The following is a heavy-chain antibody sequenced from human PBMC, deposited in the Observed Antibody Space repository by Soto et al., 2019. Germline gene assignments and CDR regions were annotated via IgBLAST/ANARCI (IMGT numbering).Heavy chain of an antibody. CDR2: ISSSSSYI. Sequence: GGSLRLSCAASGFTFSSYSMNWVRQAPGKGLEWVSSISSSSSYIYYAESVKGRFTIARDNAKNSLYLQMNSLRAEDTAVYYCAREMGDIVLMVYAEVLVRGYMDVWGKGTTVTVSS. CDR3: AREMGDIVLMVYAEVLVRGYMDV. V-gene: IGHV3-21*01. J-gene: IGHJ6*03. CDR1: GFTFSSYS. D-gene: IGHD2-8*01.